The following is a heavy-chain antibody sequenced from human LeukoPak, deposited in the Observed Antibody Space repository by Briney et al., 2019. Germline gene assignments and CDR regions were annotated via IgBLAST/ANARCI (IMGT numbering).Heavy chain of an antibody. J-gene: IGHJ6*02. V-gene: IGHV1-46*01. D-gene: IGHD6-13*01. CDR1: GYTFTSYY. Sequence: GASVKVSCKASGYTFTSYYMHWVRQAPGQGLEWMGIINPSGGSTSYAQKFQGRVTMTRDTSTSTVYMELSSLRSEDTAVYYCARGPRYSSSWRVNYYYGMDVWGQGTTVTVSS. CDR3: ARGPRYSSSWRVNYYYGMDV. CDR2: INPSGGST.